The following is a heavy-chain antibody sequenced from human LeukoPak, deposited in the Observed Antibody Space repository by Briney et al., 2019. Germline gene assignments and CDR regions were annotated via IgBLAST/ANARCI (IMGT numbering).Heavy chain of an antibody. CDR1: GYTFTRYA. CDR3: ARDNSVGDNAWWFDP. J-gene: IGHJ5*02. Sequence: GASVKVSCKASGYTFTRYAVNWVRQAPGQGLEWMGLINPTGGSTGYAQKFQGRVTMTRDMSTSTDYMELSSLRSEDTAIYYCARDNSVGDNAWWFDPWGQGTLVTVSS. V-gene: IGHV1-46*01. CDR2: INPTGGST. D-gene: IGHD1-26*01.